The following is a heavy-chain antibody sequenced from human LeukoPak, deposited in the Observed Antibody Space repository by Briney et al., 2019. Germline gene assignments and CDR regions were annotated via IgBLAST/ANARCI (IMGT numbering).Heavy chain of an antibody. CDR3: ARRSTSRTFDF. D-gene: IGHD1-1*01. J-gene: IGHJ4*02. CDR1: GGSISSSNYY. Sequence: SETLSLTCTVSGGSISSSNYYWGWIRQPPGKGLEWVGSISYSGSSYYNPSLKSRVAISLDTSDNRFSLRLSPVTAADTAVYYCARRSTSRTFDFWGQGTLVTVPS. V-gene: IGHV4-39*01. CDR2: ISYSGSS.